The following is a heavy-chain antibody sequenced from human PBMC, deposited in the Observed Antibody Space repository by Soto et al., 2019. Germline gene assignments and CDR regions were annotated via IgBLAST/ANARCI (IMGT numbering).Heavy chain of an antibody. V-gene: IGHV1-69*13. CDR3: ARDVAARPGLLYYFDY. CDR1: GGTFSSYA. J-gene: IGHJ4*02. CDR2: IIPIFGTA. D-gene: IGHD6-6*01. Sequence: SVKVSCKASGGTFSSYAISWVRQAPGQGLEWMGGIIPIFGTANYAQKFQGRVTITADESTSTAYMELSSLRSEDTAVYYCARDVAARPGLLYYFDYWGQGTLVTVS.